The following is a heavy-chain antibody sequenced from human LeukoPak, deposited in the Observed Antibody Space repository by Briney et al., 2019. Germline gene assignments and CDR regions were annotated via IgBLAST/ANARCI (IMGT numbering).Heavy chain of an antibody. V-gene: IGHV1-69*06. CDR1: GYTFTDKY. CDR3: ARPRFPYYRLSGPDYYYMDV. J-gene: IGHJ6*03. Sequence: SVKVSCKASGYTFTDKYIHWVRQAPGQGLEWMGGIIPIFGTTNYAQKFQGRVTITADKSTTTVYMELSSLRSEDTAVYYCARPRFPYYRLSGPDYYYMDVWGKGTTVTVSS. CDR2: IIPIFGTT. D-gene: IGHD2-21*01.